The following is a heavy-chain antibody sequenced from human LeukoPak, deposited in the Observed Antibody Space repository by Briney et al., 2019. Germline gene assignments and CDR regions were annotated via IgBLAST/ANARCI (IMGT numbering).Heavy chain of an antibody. CDR2: IKQDGSDK. Sequence: GGSLRLSCTASGFTFSSHWMSWVRQAPGKGLEWVANIKQDGSDKFYVDSVKGRFTISGDNAKNSLLLQMNSLRAEDTAAYYCVRGGSHWFDSWGQGTLVTVSS. J-gene: IGHJ5*01. CDR3: VRGGSHWFDS. CDR1: GFTFSSHW. D-gene: IGHD2-15*01. V-gene: IGHV3-7*02.